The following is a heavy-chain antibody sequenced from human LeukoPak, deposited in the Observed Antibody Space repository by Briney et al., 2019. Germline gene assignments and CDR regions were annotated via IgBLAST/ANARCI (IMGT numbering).Heavy chain of an antibody. CDR3: ARDLPSTNGVWVNWFDP. CDR2: IIPIFGTA. D-gene: IGHD2-8*01. CDR1: GGTFSSYA. V-gene: IGHV1-69*01. J-gene: IGHJ5*02. Sequence: SVKVSCKASGGTFSSYAISWVRHAPGQGLEWMGGIIPIFGTANYAQKFQGRVTITADESTSTAYMELSSLRSEDTAVYYCARDLPSTNGVWVNWFDPWGQGTLVTVSS.